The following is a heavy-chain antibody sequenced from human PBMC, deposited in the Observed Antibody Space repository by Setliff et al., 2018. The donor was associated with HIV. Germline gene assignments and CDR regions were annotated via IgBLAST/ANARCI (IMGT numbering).Heavy chain of an antibody. D-gene: IGHD2-15*01. CDR1: DGSFSVYS. CDR2: VSRGGST. J-gene: IGHJ4*01. Sequence: PSETLSLTCGVDDGSFSVYSWSWSRQSLGKGLEWIGEVSRGGSTTYNPSLTARVSVSVDTSKSKFSLKLTKVTAADAAVYYCARAVCPSLNCYSFFNYWGHGSLVTVSS. V-gene: IGHV4-34*01. CDR3: ARAVCPSLNCYSFFNY.